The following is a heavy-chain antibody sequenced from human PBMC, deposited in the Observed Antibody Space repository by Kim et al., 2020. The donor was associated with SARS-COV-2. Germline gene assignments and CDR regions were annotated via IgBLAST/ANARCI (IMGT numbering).Heavy chain of an antibody. D-gene: IGHD2-15*01. J-gene: IGHJ4*02. CDR1: GDSIRGYY. V-gene: IGHV4-59*08. CDR2: IYNGGST. CDR3: ARSATHSSATGYFDS. Sequence: SETLSLTCTFSGDSIRGYYWSWIRQSPGEGLEWLGYIYNGGSTKYNPSLESRLTISVDTSRSQFSLKLSSVTAADTAVYYCARSATHSSATGYFDSWGQGTLVTVSS.